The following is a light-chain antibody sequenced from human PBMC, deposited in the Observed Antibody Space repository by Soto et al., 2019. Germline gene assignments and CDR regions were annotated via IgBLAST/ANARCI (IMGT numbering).Light chain of an antibody. V-gene: IGKV3-20*01. J-gene: IGKJ5*01. CDR3: QQYGSSIT. CDR1: QSVPRSY. CDR2: GTS. Sequence: VVFTQSPGTLSLSPGERATLSCRASQSVPRSYLAWYQQKPGQAPRLLIYGTSSRATGIPDRFSGSGSGTDFTLTISRLAPEDFAVFYCQQYGSSITFGHGTRLEIK.